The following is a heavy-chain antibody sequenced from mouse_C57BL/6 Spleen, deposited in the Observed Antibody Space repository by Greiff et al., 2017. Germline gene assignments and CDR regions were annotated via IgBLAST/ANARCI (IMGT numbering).Heavy chain of an antibody. J-gene: IGHJ1*03. CDR3: ARRGDLRSWYFDV. D-gene: IGHD5-1*01. V-gene: IGHV1-19*01. CDR2: INPYNGGT. CDR1: GYTFTDYY. Sequence: EVQLQQSGPVLVKPGASVKMSCKASGYTFTDYYMNWVKQSHGKSLEWIGVINPYNGGTSYNQKFKGKATLTVDKSSSTAYMELNSLTSEDAAVYDCARRGDLRSWYFDVWGTGTTVTVSS.